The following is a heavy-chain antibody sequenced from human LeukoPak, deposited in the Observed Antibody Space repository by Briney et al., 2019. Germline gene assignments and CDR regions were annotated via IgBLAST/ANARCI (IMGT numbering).Heavy chain of an antibody. Sequence: ASVKVSCKASGYTFTGYYMHWVRQAPGQGLEWMGWINPNSGGTNYAQKFQGRVTMTRDTSISTAYMELSRLRPDDTAVYYCARESADILTGYDLDYWGQGTLVTVSS. CDR2: INPNSGGT. D-gene: IGHD3-9*01. CDR3: ARESADILTGYDLDY. CDR1: GYTFTGYY. V-gene: IGHV1-2*02. J-gene: IGHJ4*02.